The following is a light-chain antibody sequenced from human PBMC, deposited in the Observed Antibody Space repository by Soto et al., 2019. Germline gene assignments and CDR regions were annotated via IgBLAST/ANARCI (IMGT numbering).Light chain of an antibody. CDR2: DAS. V-gene: IGKV1-9*01. CDR1: QDIRNY. J-gene: IGKJ4*01. CDR3: QRLRSYPST. Sequence: DSQMNQSPSAVSATVGDTVTSTCRASQDIRNYLAWYQQKPGKAPKLLICDASTLYSGVPSRFSGSGSGTDFTLTISGLQPEAFAAYYCQRLRSYPSTFGGGTKVDIK.